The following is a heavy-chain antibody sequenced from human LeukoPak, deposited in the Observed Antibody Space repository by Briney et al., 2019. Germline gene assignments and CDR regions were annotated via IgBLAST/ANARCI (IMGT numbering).Heavy chain of an antibody. D-gene: IGHD1-26*01. V-gene: IGHV4-59*01. CDR3: VSGLWEVPGCH. CDR2: IYVSGST. J-gene: IGHJ4*02. Sequence: SETLSLTCAVYGGXFSGYYCSWIREPPGKGLDWIRYIYVSGSTNYNPSLKSRVTISIDTSKNQFSLRLSSVTAADTAVYYCVSGLWEVPGCHWGQGTLVTVSS. CDR1: GGXFSGYY.